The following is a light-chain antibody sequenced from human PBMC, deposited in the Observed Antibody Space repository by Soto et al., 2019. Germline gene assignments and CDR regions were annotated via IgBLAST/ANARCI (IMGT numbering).Light chain of an antibody. V-gene: IGKV3-15*01. CDR1: QSVGSD. CDR3: QQYNNWPPWT. CDR2: GAS. J-gene: IGKJ1*01. Sequence: EIVMTQSPATLSVSPGERATLSFRASQSVGSDLAWYHQKPGQAPRLLIYGASTRATGIPARFSGSGSGTEFTLTISSLQSEDFAVYFCQQYNNWPPWTFGQGTKVDIK.